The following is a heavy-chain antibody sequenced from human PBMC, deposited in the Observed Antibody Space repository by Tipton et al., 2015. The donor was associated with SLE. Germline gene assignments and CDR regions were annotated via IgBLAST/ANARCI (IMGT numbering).Heavy chain of an antibody. D-gene: IGHD1-1*01. CDR2: VYSGGNT. CDR1: GGSISSSPYY. Sequence: LRLSCTVSGGSISSSPYYWAWIRQPPGKGLEWIGTVYSGGNTYHIPSLKTRVTISVDTSRNQFSLKLSSVTAADTAIYYCARQSHDVPHTAAFDYWGQGTLVTVSS. V-gene: IGHV4-39*07. CDR3: ARQSHDVPHTAAFDY. J-gene: IGHJ4*02.